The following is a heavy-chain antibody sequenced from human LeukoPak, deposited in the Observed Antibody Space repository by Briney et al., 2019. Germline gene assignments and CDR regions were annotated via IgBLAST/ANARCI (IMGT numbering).Heavy chain of an antibody. J-gene: IGHJ6*03. CDR1: GYTFTDYC. Sequence: ASVKVSCKASGYTFTDYCVHWVRQAPGQGLEWMGWINPNSGGTNYAQKFQGRVTMTRDTSISTAYMELSRLRSDDTAAYYCARDRGTVTTNYYYYMDVWGKGTTVTVSS. V-gene: IGHV1-2*02. CDR3: ARDRGTVTTNYYYYMDV. CDR2: INPNSGGT. D-gene: IGHD4-11*01.